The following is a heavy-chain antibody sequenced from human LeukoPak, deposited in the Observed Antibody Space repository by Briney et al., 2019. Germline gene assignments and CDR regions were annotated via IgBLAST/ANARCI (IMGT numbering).Heavy chain of an antibody. CDR1: GFILTEVS. V-gene: IGHV1-24*01. CDR2: FDRENDET. J-gene: IGHJ4*02. Sequence: ASVKLSCTVSGFILTEVSIHWLRQAPRKGPGWMGSFDRENDETIYSHNFQGRVAMTEDTSADTAYMELTSLRSDDTAVYYCVADHYNNHGNFDFWGQGTLVTVSS. D-gene: IGHD4-11*01. CDR3: VADHYNNHGNFDF.